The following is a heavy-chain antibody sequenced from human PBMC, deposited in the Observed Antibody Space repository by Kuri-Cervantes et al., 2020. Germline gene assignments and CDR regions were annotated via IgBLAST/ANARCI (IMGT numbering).Heavy chain of an antibody. CDR2: ISYDGSNK. Sequence: LSLTCAASGFTFSSYAMHWVRQAPGKGLEWVAVISYDGSNKYYADSVKGRFTISRDNSKNTLYLQMNSLRDEDTAVYYCARDPYGMDVWGQGTTVTVSS. CDR1: GFTFSSYA. J-gene: IGHJ6*02. V-gene: IGHV3-30*07. CDR3: ARDPYGMDV.